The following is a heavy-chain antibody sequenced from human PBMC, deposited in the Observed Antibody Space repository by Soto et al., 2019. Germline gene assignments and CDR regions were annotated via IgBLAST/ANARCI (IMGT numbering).Heavy chain of an antibody. Sequence: ASVKFSCKASGYTFTSYYIHWVRQAPGQGLEWMGIINPIGGSTSYAQKFQGRVTMTRDTSTSTVYMELSSLRSEDTAVYYCARGEYCGDDCYMYFDYWGRGTLVTVSS. D-gene: IGHD2-21*02. CDR3: ARGEYCGDDCYMYFDY. J-gene: IGHJ4*02. CDR2: INPIGGST. V-gene: IGHV1-46*01. CDR1: GYTFTSYY.